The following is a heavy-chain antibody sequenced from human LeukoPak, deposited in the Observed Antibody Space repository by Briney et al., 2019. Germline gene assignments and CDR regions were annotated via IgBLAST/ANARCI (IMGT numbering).Heavy chain of an antibody. CDR2: IYASGNT. CDR3: ARGRGSSWYYFDS. D-gene: IGHD6-13*01. J-gene: IGHJ4*02. CDR1: GDSISSYF. Sequence: SETLSLTCTVSGDSISSYFWSWIRQPAGKGLEWIGRIYASGNTNYNPSLKGRVTMTVDTSKNQFSLNLSSVTAADTAVYYCARGRGSSWYYFDSRGQGTLVTVSS. V-gene: IGHV4-4*07.